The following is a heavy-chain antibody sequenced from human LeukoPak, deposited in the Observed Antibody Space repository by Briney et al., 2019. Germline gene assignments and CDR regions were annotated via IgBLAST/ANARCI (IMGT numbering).Heavy chain of an antibody. CDR1: EFTFSSYS. CDR3: ARAVAYYYDSRSYFDY. CDR2: ITNSGNSK. J-gene: IGHJ4*02. Sequence: GGSLRLSCAASEFTFSSYSMNWVRQAPGKGLEWVSYITNSGNSKSYADSVKGRFTISRDNAKNSLYLQMNSLRAEDTAVYYCARAVAYYYDSRSYFDYWGQGTLVTVSS. D-gene: IGHD3-22*01. V-gene: IGHV3-48*01.